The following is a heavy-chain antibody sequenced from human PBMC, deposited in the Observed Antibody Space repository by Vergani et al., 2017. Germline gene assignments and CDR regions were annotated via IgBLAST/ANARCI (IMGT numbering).Heavy chain of an antibody. CDR1: GYTFTSYG. D-gene: IGHD4-17*01. V-gene: IGHV1-18*01. Sequence: QVQLVQSGAEVKKPGASVKVSCKASGYTFTSYGISWVRQAPGQGLEWMGWISAYNGNTNYAQKLQGRVTMTTDTSTSTAYVELRSLRSDDTAVYYCARDSGYGEEVRAVNWFDPWGQGTLVTVSS. J-gene: IGHJ5*02. CDR3: ARDSGYGEEVRAVNWFDP. CDR2: ISAYNGNT.